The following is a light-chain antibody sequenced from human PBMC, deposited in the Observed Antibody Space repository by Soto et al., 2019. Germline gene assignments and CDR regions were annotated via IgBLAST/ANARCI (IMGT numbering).Light chain of an antibody. J-gene: IGLJ1*01. V-gene: IGLV1-47*01. CDR1: RSNIGNNY. Sequence: QSVLTQPPSASGTPGQTVTISCSGSRSNIGNNYVCWYQQLPGAAPKLLIYGNTQRPSGVPDRFSGSKSGTAASLAISGLRSEDEADYFCEAWDDSLSGHVFGTGTKVTVL. CDR3: EAWDDSLSGHV. CDR2: GNT.